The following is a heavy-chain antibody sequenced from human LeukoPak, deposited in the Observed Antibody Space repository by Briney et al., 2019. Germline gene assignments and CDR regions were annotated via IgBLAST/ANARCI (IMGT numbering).Heavy chain of an antibody. J-gene: IGHJ4*02. V-gene: IGHV6-1*01. CDR2: TYYRSKWHN. D-gene: IGHD4-17*01. CDR1: GDSVSSNSAA. Sequence: SQTLSLTCAISGDSVSSNSAAWNWIRQSPSRGLEWLGRTYYRSKWHNDYAVSVKSRITINPDTSKNQFSLKLSSVTAADTAVYYCSTVTTAPTQYFDYWGQGTLVTVSS. CDR3: STVTTAPTQYFDY.